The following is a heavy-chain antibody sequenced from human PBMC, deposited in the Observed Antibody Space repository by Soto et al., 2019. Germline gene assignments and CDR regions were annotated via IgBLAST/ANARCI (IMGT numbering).Heavy chain of an antibody. D-gene: IGHD2-21*01. CDR2: FDPEDGET. J-gene: IGHJ3*02. V-gene: IGHV1-24*01. CDR1: GYTLTELS. Sequence: ASVKVSCKVSGYTLTELSMHWVRQAPGKGLEWMGGFDPEDGETIYAQKFQGRVTMTEDTSTDTAYMELSSLRSEDTAVYYCATNLAVVRGRDAFDIWGQGTMVTFSS. CDR3: ATNLAVVRGRDAFDI.